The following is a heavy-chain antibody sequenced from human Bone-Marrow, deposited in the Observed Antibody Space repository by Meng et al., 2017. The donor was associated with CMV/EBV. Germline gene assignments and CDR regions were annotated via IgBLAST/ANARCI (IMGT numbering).Heavy chain of an antibody. CDR3: ARGRLGRGYDFWSGYAPYLDY. CDR1: GGSISSYY. J-gene: IGHJ4*02. D-gene: IGHD3-3*01. CDR2: INHSGST. Sequence: SETLSLTCTVSGGSISSYYWSWIRQPPGKGLEWIGEINHSGSTNYNPSLKSRVTISVDTSKNQFSLKLSSVTAADTAVYYCARGRLGRGYDFWSGYAPYLDYWGQGTLVTVSS. V-gene: IGHV4-34*01.